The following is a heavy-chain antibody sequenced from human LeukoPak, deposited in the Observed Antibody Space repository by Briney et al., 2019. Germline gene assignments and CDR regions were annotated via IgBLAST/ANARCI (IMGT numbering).Heavy chain of an antibody. J-gene: IGHJ5*02. V-gene: IGHV4-34*01. CDR2: INHSGST. CDR1: GGSFSGYY. Sequence: SETLSLTCAVYGGSFSGYYWSWIRQPPGKGLEWIGEINHSGSTNYNPSLKSRVTISVDTSKNQFSLKLSSVTAADTAVYYCAGSYSSSWSTETNWFDPWGQGTLVTVSS. D-gene: IGHD6-13*01. CDR3: AGSYSSSWSTETNWFDP.